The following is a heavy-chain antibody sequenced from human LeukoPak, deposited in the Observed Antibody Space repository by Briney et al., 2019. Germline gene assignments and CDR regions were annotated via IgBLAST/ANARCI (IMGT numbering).Heavy chain of an antibody. J-gene: IGHJ5*02. CDR2: IYYSGST. Sequence: KPSETLSLTCTVSGGSISSSSYYWGWIRQPPGKGLEWIGSIYYSGSTYYNPSLKSRVTISVDTSKNQFSLKLSSVTAADTAVYYCARHDIVVVPAANWFDPWGQGTLVTVSS. D-gene: IGHD2-2*01. V-gene: IGHV4-39*01. CDR3: ARHDIVVVPAANWFDP. CDR1: GGSISSSSYY.